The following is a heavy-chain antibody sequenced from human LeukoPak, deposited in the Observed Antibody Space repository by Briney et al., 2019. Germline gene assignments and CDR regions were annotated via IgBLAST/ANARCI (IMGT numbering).Heavy chain of an antibody. J-gene: IGHJ4*02. Sequence: ASVKVSCKASGYTFTSYDINWVRQATGQGLEWMGWINPNSGGTNYAQKFQGRVTMTRDTSISTAYMELSRLRSDDTAVYYCARRRAVAGTNTFDYWGQGTLVTVSS. D-gene: IGHD6-19*01. V-gene: IGHV1-2*02. CDR3: ARRRAVAGTNTFDY. CDR2: INPNSGGT. CDR1: GYTFTSYD.